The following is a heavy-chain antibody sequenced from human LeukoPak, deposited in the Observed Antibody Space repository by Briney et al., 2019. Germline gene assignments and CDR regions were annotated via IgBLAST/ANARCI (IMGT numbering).Heavy chain of an antibody. Sequence: GGSLRLSCAASGFTFSSYSMNWVRQAPGKGLEWVSSISSSSYIYYADSVKGRFTISRDNAKNSLYLQMNSLRAEDTAVYYCANDLGWIQLNLGRGQGTLVTVSS. V-gene: IGHV3-21*01. CDR1: GFTFSSYS. CDR3: ANDLGWIQLNLG. J-gene: IGHJ4*02. CDR2: ISSSSYI. D-gene: IGHD5-18*01.